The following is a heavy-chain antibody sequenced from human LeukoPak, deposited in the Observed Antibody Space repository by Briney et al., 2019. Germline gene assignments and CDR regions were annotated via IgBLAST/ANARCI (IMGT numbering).Heavy chain of an antibody. D-gene: IGHD2/OR15-2a*01. CDR2: ISSSSSTI. V-gene: IGHV3-48*01. J-gene: IGHJ6*03. Sequence: GGSLRLSCAASGFTFSSYSMNWVRQAPGKGLEWVSYISSSSSTIYYAGSVKGRFTISRDNAKNSLYLQMNSLRAEDSAVYYCARNGNIDSYYYYYYYMDVWGKGTTVTVSS. CDR3: ARNGNIDSYYYYYYYMDV. CDR1: GFTFSSYS.